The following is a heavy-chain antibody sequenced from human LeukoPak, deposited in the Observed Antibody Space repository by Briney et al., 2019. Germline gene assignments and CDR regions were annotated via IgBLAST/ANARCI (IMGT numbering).Heavy chain of an antibody. CDR3: ARRRYYYGSGSFDY. Sequence: SETLSLTCTVSGGSISSSSYYWGLIRQPPGKGLEWIGSIYYSGSTYYNPSLKSRVTISVDTSKNQFSLKLSSVTAADTAVYYCARRRYYYGSGSFDYWGQGTLVTVSS. CDR2: IYYSGST. V-gene: IGHV4-39*01. CDR1: GGSISSSSYY. J-gene: IGHJ4*02. D-gene: IGHD3-10*01.